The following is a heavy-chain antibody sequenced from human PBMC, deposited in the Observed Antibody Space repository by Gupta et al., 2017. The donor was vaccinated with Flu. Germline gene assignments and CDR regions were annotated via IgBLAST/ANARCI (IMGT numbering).Heavy chain of an antibody. J-gene: IGHJ6*02. CDR2: INPNSGDT. D-gene: IGHD5-24*01. CDR3: ASAERWLQATPYYAMDV. V-gene: IGHV1-2*02. CDR1: GYTFNGYY. Sequence: QVQLVQSGAEVKKPGASAKVSSTASGYTFNGYYMHWVRQAPGQGLEWMGWINPNSGDTNYAQKFQDRVTMTRDTSISTAYMELRRLRSDDTAMYYCASAERWLQATPYYAMDVWGQGTTVTVSS.